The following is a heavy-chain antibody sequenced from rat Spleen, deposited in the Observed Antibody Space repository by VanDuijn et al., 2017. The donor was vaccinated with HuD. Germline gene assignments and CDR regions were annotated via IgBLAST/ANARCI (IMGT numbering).Heavy chain of an antibody. CDR1: GFTFSDYG. V-gene: IGHV5-29*01. Sequence: EVQLVESGGGLVQPGRSLKLSCAASGFTFSDYGVAWVRQAPTKGLEWVASITNTGGSIHYLDSVKGRFTISRDNAQSTLYLQMDSLRSEDTATYYCARRHYGYTDYFDCWGQGVMVTVSS. CDR3: ARRHYGYTDYFDC. CDR2: ITNTGGSI. J-gene: IGHJ2*01. D-gene: IGHD1-9*01.